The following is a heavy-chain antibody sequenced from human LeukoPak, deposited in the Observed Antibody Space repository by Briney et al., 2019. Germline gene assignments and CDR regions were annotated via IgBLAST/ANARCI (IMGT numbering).Heavy chain of an antibody. D-gene: IGHD3-22*01. CDR1: GYSITSGYY. CDR2: IYHSGST. V-gene: IGHV4-38-2*02. CDR3: ARAYYYDSSGYYRN. J-gene: IGHJ4*02. Sequence: SETLSLTCTVSGYSITSGYYRGWIRQPPGEGLEWIGSIYHSGSTYYNPSLKSRVTISVDTSKNQFSLKLSSVTAADTAVYYCARAYYYDSSGYYRNWGQGTLVTVSS.